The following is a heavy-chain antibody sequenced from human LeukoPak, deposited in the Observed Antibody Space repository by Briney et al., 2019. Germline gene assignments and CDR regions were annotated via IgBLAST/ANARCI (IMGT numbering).Heavy chain of an antibody. CDR1: GFTFTSSA. CDR2: IVVGSGNT. D-gene: IGHD1-26*01. J-gene: IGHJ3*02. CDR3: VAESGSYRGTDAFDI. V-gene: IGHV1-58*02. Sequence: ASVKVSCKASGFTFTSSAMQWVRQARGQRLEWIGWIVVGSGNTNYAQKFQERVTITRDMSTSTAYMELSSLRSEDTAVYYCVAESGSYRGTDAFDIWGQGTMVTVSS.